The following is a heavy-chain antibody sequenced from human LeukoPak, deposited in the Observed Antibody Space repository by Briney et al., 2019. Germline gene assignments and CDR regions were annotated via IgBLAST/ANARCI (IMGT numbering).Heavy chain of an antibody. Sequence: PGRSLRLSCAASGFTFSSYGIHWVRQAPGKGLEWVAVISYDGSNKYYADSVKGRFTISRDNSKNTLYLQMNCLSAEDTAVYYCAKSRGVATIRYYFDYWGQGTLITVSS. J-gene: IGHJ4*02. CDR3: AKSRGVATIRYYFDY. D-gene: IGHD5-12*01. CDR1: GFTFSSYG. V-gene: IGHV3-30*18. CDR2: ISYDGSNK.